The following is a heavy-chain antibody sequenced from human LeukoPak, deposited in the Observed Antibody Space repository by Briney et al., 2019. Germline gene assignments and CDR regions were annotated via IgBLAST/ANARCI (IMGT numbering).Heavy chain of an antibody. CDR1: GGSISSSNW. CDR2: IYHSGST. CDR3: ARAFYGDYSNWFDP. J-gene: IGHJ5*02. D-gene: IGHD4-17*01. Sequence: SGTLSLTCADSGGSISSSNWWSGVRPPPGKGREGIGEIYHSGSTNYNPSLKRRVTISVDKSKNQFSPKLSSVTAADTAVYYCARAFYGDYSNWFDPWGQGTLVTVSS. V-gene: IGHV4-4*02.